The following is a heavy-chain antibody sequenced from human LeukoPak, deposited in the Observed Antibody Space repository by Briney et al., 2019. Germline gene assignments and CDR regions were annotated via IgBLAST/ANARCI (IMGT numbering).Heavy chain of an antibody. CDR2: FFYTGST. CDR1: DGSISSATYY. Sequence: SETLSLTCTVSDGSISSATYYWGWIRQPPNKGLDWIGSFFYTGSTYYSPSLKSRVTISVDTSKNQFSLKLSSVTAADTAVYYCARDRWGSIAARPNYYYYMDVWGKGTTVTVSS. V-gene: IGHV4-39*07. D-gene: IGHD6-6*01. J-gene: IGHJ6*03. CDR3: ARDRWGSIAARPNYYYYMDV.